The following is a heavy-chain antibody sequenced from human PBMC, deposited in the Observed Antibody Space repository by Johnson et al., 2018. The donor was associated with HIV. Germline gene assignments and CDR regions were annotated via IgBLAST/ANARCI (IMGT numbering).Heavy chain of an antibody. CDR1: GFTVSSNY. CDR2: IYSGGST. Sequence: VQLVESGGGVVQPGGSLRLSCAASGFTVSSNYMSWVRQAPGKGLEWVSVIYSGGSTYYADSVKGRFTISRDNSKNTLYLQMNSLRAEDTAVYYCAREVAGDYGDSPGAFDIWGQGTMVTVSS. D-gene: IGHD4-17*01. V-gene: IGHV3-53*01. J-gene: IGHJ3*02. CDR3: AREVAGDYGDSPGAFDI.